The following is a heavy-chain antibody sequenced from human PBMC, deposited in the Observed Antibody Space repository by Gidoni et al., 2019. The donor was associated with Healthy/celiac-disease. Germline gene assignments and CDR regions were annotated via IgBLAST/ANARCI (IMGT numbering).Heavy chain of an antibody. CDR3: AKDPTAMAAYYFDY. V-gene: IGHV3-9*01. CDR1: GFTFDAYS. D-gene: IGHD5-18*01. J-gene: IGHJ4*02. Sequence: EVQLVESGGGLVQPGRSLRLSCAASGFTFDAYSMHWVRQAPGKGLEWVSGISWNIGNIGYADSVKGRFTISRDNAKNSLYLQMNSLRADDTALYYCAKDPTAMAAYYFDYWGQGTLVTVSS. CDR2: ISWNIGNI.